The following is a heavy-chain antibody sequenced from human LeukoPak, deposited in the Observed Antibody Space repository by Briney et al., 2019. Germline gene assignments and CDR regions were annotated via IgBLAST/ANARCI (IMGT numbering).Heavy chain of an antibody. CDR1: GFTFSNAW. Sequence: PGGSLRLSCAASGFTFSNAWMSWVRQAPGKGLEWVGRIKSKTDGGTTDYAAHVKGRFTISRDESKDTLYLQMNSLKTEDTAVYYCTTPLYYDSSGYHPRDYWGQGTLVTVSS. CDR3: TTPLYYDSSGYHPRDY. J-gene: IGHJ4*02. CDR2: IKSKTDGGTT. V-gene: IGHV3-15*01. D-gene: IGHD3-22*01.